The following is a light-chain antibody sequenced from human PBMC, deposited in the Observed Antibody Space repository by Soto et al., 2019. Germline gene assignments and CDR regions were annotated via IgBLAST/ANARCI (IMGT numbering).Light chain of an antibody. V-gene: IGKV3-11*01. CDR2: DAS. CDR3: QQRSSWPIT. J-gene: IGKJ1*01. Sequence: EIVLTQSPATLSLSPGERATLSCRASQSVTSYLAWYQQRPGQAPRLLINDASRRATGIPDRFSGSGSGADFTLTISSLEPEDFAVYYCQQRSSWPITFGQGTKVDIK. CDR1: QSVTSY.